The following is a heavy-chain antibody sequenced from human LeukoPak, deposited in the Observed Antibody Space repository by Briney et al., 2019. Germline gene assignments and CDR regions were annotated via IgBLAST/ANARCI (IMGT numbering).Heavy chain of an antibody. D-gene: IGHD2-2*01. CDR2: IYYSGTT. CDR3: ARHLGYCSSTSCYPWFDP. V-gene: IGHV4-59*01. Sequence: SETLSLTCTVSSGSISSYYWSWIRQSPGKGLEGIGYIYYSGTTDYNPSLTNRVTISVDTSKNQFSLKLSSVTAADTAVYYCARHLGYCSSTSCYPWFDPWGQGTLVTVSS. J-gene: IGHJ5*02. CDR1: SGSISSYY.